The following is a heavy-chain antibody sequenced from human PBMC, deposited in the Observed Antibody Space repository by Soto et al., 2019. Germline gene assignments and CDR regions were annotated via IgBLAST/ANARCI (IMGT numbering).Heavy chain of an antibody. J-gene: IGHJ4*02. Sequence: EVQLLESGGGLIQPGESLRLSCAASGFTFSSYAMSWVRQAPGKGLEWVSVISGSDDSTYYAESVKGRFTISRDNSKNTLYLQMNSLRAEDTAVYYCAKRSSSFTFDYWGQGTLVTVSS. V-gene: IGHV3-23*01. D-gene: IGHD6-6*01. CDR2: ISGSDDST. CDR1: GFTFSSYA. CDR3: AKRSSSFTFDY.